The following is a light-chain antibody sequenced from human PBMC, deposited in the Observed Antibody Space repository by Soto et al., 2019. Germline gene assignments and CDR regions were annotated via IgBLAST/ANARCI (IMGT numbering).Light chain of an antibody. CDR2: KAS. V-gene: IGKV1-5*03. CDR3: QYYYSSSS. J-gene: IGKJ3*01. Sequence: DIQMTQSPSTLSASLGDRVTITCRASQSISTWLSCYQHKIGKAPKLLLYKASTLKSGVPSRFRGSGSGTEFTLTLSSLQPDDFAIYHCQYYYSSSSFRPGTKVDIK. CDR1: QSISTW.